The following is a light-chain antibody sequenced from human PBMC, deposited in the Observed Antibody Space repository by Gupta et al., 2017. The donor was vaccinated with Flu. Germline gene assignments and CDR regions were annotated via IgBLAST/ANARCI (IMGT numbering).Light chain of an antibody. Sequence: DVVMPQSPLPLPVTLGQPASISCRSTEVLVYSDGNTYVHWFHVRPGQTPRRLIYEVSYRESGVPDRFSGRGSGTYFTLKIGRVEAEDVGVYYCMQGSRWPWTFGQGTKVEIK. CDR3: MQGSRWPWT. J-gene: IGKJ1*01. V-gene: IGKV2-30*01. CDR2: EVS. CDR1: EVLVYSDGNTY.